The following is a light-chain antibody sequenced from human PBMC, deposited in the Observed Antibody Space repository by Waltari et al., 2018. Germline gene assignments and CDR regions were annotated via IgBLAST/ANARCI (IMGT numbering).Light chain of an antibody. CDR3: QQYYGSPPYN. CDR1: LSVLYSSTNKNY. V-gene: IGKV4-1*01. CDR2: WAS. J-gene: IGKJ2*01. Sequence: DIVITQSPDSLAVSLGETAPINCKSSLSVLYSSTNKNYLSWDQHKPGQPPKLLIYWASTRESGVPDRLSGSGSGTDLTLTISRLQAEDVAVYYWQQYYGSPPYNCGQGTKLEIK.